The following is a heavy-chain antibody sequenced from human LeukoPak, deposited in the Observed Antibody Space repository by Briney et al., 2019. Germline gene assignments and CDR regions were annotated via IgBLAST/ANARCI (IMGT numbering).Heavy chain of an antibody. CDR2: LRYDGSTA. Sequence: GGSLRLSCAASGCTLSSYGMNWVRQAPGKGLDWVAFLRYDGSTAFYEDSVRGGFTISRDSSKNPLYLQMNSLPPAHTAIYYCAKDPYGGTYPSYFDYWGQGTLVTVSS. CDR3: AKDPYGGTYPSYFDY. D-gene: IGHD1-26*01. V-gene: IGHV3-30*02. CDR1: GCTLSSYG. J-gene: IGHJ4*02.